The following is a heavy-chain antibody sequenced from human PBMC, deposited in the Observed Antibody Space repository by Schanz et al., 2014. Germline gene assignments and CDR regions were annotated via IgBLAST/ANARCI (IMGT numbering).Heavy chain of an antibody. CDR3: AKDAENTAMITDYFDY. V-gene: IGHV3-23*01. CDR1: GFTLSNYA. CDR2: ISGSGGNT. D-gene: IGHD5-18*01. J-gene: IGHJ4*02. Sequence: EMQLLESGGGLAQPGGSLRLSCAASGFTLSNYAMSWVRQAPGRGLEWVSIISGSGGNTYYADAVRGRFTISRDNSKTTVYLQMNSLRAEDTAVYYCAKDAENTAMITDYFDYWGQGTLXTVSS.